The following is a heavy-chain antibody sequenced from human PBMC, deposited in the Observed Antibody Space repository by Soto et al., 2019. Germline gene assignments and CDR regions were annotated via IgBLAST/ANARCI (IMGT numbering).Heavy chain of an antibody. CDR2: ISWNSGSI. Sequence: ESGGGLVQPGRSLRLSCAASGFTFDDYAMHWVRQAPGKGLEWVSGISWNSGSIGYADSVKGRFTISRDNAKNSLYLQMNSLRAEDTALYYCAKDIKAIAAAGFDAFDIWGQGTMVTVSS. CDR1: GFTFDDYA. V-gene: IGHV3-9*01. CDR3: AKDIKAIAAAGFDAFDI. D-gene: IGHD6-13*01. J-gene: IGHJ3*02.